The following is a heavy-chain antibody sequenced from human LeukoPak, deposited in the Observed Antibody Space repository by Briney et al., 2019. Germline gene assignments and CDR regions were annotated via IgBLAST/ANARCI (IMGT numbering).Heavy chain of an antibody. V-gene: IGHV3-23*01. CDR3: AKNMVRGVIRNYYYYMDV. Sequence: PGGSLRLSCAASGFTFSSYAMSWVRQAPGKGLEWVSAISGSGGSTYYADSVKGRFTISRDNSKNTLYLQMNSLRAEDTAVYYCAKNMVRGVIRNYYYYMDVWGKGTTVTVSS. J-gene: IGHJ6*03. D-gene: IGHD3-10*01. CDR2: ISGSGGST. CDR1: GFTFSSYA.